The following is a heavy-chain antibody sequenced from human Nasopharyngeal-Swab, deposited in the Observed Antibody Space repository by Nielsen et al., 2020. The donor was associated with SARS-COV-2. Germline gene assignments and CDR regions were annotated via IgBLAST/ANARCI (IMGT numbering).Heavy chain of an antibody. CDR3: ARVEDNFGDYTDY. D-gene: IGHD4-17*01. V-gene: IGHV3-11*06. CDR1: GFSSSDYY. Sequence: GGSLRLSCAASGFSSSDYYMSWIRQAPGKGLEWVAYISSDRSIYTFYADSVKGRFTISRDTAKNSLSLQMDSLRVEDTAVYFCARVEDNFGDYTDYWGQGTLVAVSS. J-gene: IGHJ4*02. CDR2: ISSDRSIYT.